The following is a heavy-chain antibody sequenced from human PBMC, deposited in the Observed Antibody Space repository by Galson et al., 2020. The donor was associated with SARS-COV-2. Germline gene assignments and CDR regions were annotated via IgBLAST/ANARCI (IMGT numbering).Heavy chain of an antibody. CDR1: GYTLTELS. J-gene: IGHJ4*02. V-gene: IGHV1-24*01. CDR3: ATSVRYQLLVIWEPFDY. CDR2: CDPEDGET. Sequence: ASVKVSCKVSGYTLTELSMHWVRQAPGKGLEWMGGCDPEDGETIYAQKFQGRVTMTEDTSTDTAYMELSSLRSEDTAVYYCATSVRYQLLVIWEPFDYWGQGTLVTVSS. D-gene: IGHD2-2*01.